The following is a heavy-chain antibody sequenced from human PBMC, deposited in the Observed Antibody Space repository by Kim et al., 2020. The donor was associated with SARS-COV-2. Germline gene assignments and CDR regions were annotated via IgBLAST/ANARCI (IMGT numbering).Heavy chain of an antibody. Sequence: SETLSLTCTVSGGSISSSSYYWGWIRQPPGKGLEWIGSIYYSGSTYYNPSLKSRVTISVDTSKNQFSLKLSSVTAANTAEYYCARQDRGTQIAAASPLDYCGQGTLVTVSS. CDR1: GGSISSSSYY. CDR3: ARQDRGTQIAAASPLDY. J-gene: IGHJ4*02. CDR2: IYYSGST. V-gene: IGHV4-39*01. D-gene: IGHD6-13*01.